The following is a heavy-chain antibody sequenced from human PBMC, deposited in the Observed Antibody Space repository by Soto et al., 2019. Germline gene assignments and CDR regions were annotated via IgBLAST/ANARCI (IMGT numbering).Heavy chain of an antibody. V-gene: IGHV3-30*18. CDR2: ISYDGSNK. CDR1: GFTFSSYG. CDR3: AKDQVRREGVPAAIFYYGMDV. D-gene: IGHD2-2*02. J-gene: IGHJ6*02. Sequence: QVQLVESGGGVVQPGRSLRLSCAASGFTFSSYGMHWVRQAPGKGLEWVAVISYDGSNKYYADSVKGRFTISRDNSKNTLYLQMNSLRAEASAVYYYAKDQVRREGVPAAIFYYGMDVWGQGTTVTVSS.